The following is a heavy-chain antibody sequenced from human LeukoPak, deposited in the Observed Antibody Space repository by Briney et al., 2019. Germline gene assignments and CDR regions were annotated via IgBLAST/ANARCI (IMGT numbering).Heavy chain of an antibody. CDR2: ISSTGNTM. D-gene: IGHD3-9*01. Sequence: PGGSLRLSCAASGFTFSSYSMNWVRQVPGKGLEWLSYISSTGNTMYYAESVKGRFTISRDSAKNSLSLQMNSLRDEDTAVYYCTRALRYFDWYQSDIWGQGTMVTVSS. V-gene: IGHV3-48*02. CDR1: GFTFSSYS. CDR3: TRALRYFDWYQSDI. J-gene: IGHJ3*02.